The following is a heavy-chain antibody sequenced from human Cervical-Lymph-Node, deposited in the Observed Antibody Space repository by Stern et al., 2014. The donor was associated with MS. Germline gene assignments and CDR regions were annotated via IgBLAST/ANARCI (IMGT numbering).Heavy chain of an antibody. CDR3: ARDPLYAMTTY. V-gene: IGHV3-53*01. Sequence: EVQLVESGGGLIQPGGSLRLSCAASGFSVSNSYMTWVRQAPGKGLEWVSVIYSAGNTYYADSVKGRFPISRDNSKNTLYLHMDSLRAEDTAVYYCARDPLYAMTTYWGQGTLVTVSS. J-gene: IGHJ4*02. CDR1: GFSVSNSY. CDR2: IYSAGNT. D-gene: IGHD2/OR15-2a*01.